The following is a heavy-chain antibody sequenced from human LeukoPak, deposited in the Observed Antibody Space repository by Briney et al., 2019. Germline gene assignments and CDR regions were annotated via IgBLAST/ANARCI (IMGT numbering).Heavy chain of an antibody. CDR2: ISSSGSTI. D-gene: IGHD3-10*01. Sequence: GRSLRLSCVASGFTFSRYSMLWVSQPPGKGLQRLSYISSSGSTIYYADSVKGRFTISRDTAKNSLFLQMTSLRVDDTAVYYCARGSFHYYPSLWGQGTLVTVSS. CDR1: GFTFSRYS. J-gene: IGHJ4*02. CDR3: ARGSFHYYPSL. V-gene: IGHV3-48*01.